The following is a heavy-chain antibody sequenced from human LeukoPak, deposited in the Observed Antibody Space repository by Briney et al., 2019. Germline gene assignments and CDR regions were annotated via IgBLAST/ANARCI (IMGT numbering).Heavy chain of an antibody. CDR2: INHSGST. D-gene: IGHD3-10*01. CDR3: ARGAHGSGSSPNFDY. CDR1: GVSFSGYY. Sequence: PSETLSLTCAVYGVSFSGYYWSWIRQPPGKGLEWIGEINHSGSTNYNPSLKSRVTISVDTSKNQFSLKLSSVTAADTAVYYCARGAHGSGSSPNFDYWGQGTLVTVSS. V-gene: IGHV4-34*01. J-gene: IGHJ4*02.